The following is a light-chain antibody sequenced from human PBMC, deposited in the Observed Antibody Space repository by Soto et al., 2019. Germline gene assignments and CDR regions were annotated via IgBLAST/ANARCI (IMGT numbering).Light chain of an antibody. V-gene: IGKV3-11*01. Sequence: EFVLTQSPATLPLSPGERATLSCRDSQSVGRYLAWYQQKPGQAPRLLIYDAYNRATGIPARFSSSGSGPDFTLTNSSLEPEDFAVYYCQQSSQWPPITFGQGTRLDMK. CDR2: DAY. CDR1: QSVGRY. CDR3: QQSSQWPPIT. J-gene: IGKJ5*01.